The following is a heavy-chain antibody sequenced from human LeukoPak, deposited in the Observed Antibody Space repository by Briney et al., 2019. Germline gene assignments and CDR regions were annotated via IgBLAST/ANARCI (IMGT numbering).Heavy chain of an antibody. J-gene: IGHJ4*02. CDR2: ISSDGTTT. D-gene: IGHD2-8*01. Sequence: GGSLRLSCAASGFPFSIYWMQWVRQAPGEGLVWVSRISSDGTTTTYADSVKGRFTISRGNAKNTLYLEVRSLRAEDTAVYFCARDADGPGSLIDYWGQGTLVTVSS. CDR1: GFPFSIYW. V-gene: IGHV3-74*01. CDR3: ARDADGPGSLIDY.